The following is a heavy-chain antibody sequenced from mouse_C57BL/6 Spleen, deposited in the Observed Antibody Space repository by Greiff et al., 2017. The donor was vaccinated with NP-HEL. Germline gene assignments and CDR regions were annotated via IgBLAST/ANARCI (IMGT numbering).Heavy chain of an antibody. V-gene: IGHV5S21*01. J-gene: IGHJ2*01. CDR3: TRRGYYGSSYYFDY. CDR1: GFTFSSYA. CDR2: ISSGGDYI. D-gene: IGHD1-1*01. Sequence: EVKLVESGEGLVKPGGSLKLSCAASGFTFSSYAMSWVRQTPEKRLEWVAYISSGGDYIYYADTVKGRFTISRDNARNTLYLQMSSLKSEDTAMYYCTRRGYYGSSYYFDYWGQGTTLTVSS.